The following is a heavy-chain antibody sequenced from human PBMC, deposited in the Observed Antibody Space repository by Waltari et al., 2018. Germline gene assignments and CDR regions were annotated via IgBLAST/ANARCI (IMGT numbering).Heavy chain of an antibody. CDR3: AKGGVFCGGDCYSGPLDLFDY. V-gene: IGHV3-23*01. CDR1: GFTFSSYA. D-gene: IGHD2-21*01. CDR2: ISGSGGST. J-gene: IGHJ4*02. Sequence: EVQLLESGGGLVQPGGSLRLSCAASGFTFSSYAMSWVRQAPGKGLEWVSAISGSGGSTYYADSVKGRFTISRDNSKNTLYLQMNSLRAEDTAVYYCAKGGVFCGGDCYSGPLDLFDYWGQGTLVTVSS.